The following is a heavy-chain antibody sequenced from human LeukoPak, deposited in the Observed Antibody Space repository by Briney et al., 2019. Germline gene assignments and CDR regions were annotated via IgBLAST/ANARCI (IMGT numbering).Heavy chain of an antibody. CDR3: ARGMVTTVTTFDY. CDR1: GFTFSSYA. J-gene: IGHJ4*02. CDR2: ISYDGSNK. V-gene: IGHV3-30-3*01. D-gene: IGHD4-4*01. Sequence: GGSLRLSCAASGFTFSSYAMPWVRQAPGKGLEWVAVISYDGSNKYYADSVKGRFTISRDNSKNTLYLQMNSLRVEDTAVYYCARGMVTTVTTFDYWGQGTLVTVSS.